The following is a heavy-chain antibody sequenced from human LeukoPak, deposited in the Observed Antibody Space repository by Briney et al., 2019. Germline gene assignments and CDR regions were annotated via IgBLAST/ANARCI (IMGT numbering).Heavy chain of an antibody. CDR1: GYTFTNYG. J-gene: IGHJ4*02. D-gene: IGHD3-22*01. V-gene: IGHV1-18*01. CDR3: ARDQYDSSGTLFDY. Sequence: VASVKVSCKASGYTFTNYGISWARQAPGQGLEWMGWISAYNGNTNYAQKLQGRVAMTTDTSTSTGYMELRSLRSDDTAVYYCARDQYDSSGTLFDYWGQGTLVTVSS. CDR2: ISAYNGNT.